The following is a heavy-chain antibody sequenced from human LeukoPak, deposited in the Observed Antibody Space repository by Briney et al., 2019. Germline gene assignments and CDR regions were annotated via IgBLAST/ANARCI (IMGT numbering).Heavy chain of an antibody. D-gene: IGHD2-2*01. CDR2: INHRGST. J-gene: IGHJ5*02. CDR3: ARGLWEYQRSHNLFDP. Sequence: ASETLSLTCAVYGGSFSGYYWSWIRQPPGKGLEWIGEINHRGSTNYNTSLKSRVTISVDTSKNQFSLKLSSVTAADTAVYYCARGLWEYQRSHNLFDPWGQGTLVTVSS. V-gene: IGHV4-34*01. CDR1: GGSFSGYY.